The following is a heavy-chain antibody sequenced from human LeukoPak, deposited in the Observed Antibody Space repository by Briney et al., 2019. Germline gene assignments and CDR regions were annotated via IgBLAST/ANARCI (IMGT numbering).Heavy chain of an antibody. CDR2: TYHSGST. CDR3: ARGSRDYYGMDV. Sequence: SETLSLTCTVSGGSVSSGGYSWSWIRQPPGKGLEWIGYTYHSGSTYYNPSLKSRVTISVDRSKNQFSLKLSSVTAADTAVYYCARGSRDYYGMDVWGQGTTVTVSS. V-gene: IGHV4-30-2*01. J-gene: IGHJ6*02. CDR1: GGSVSSGGYS.